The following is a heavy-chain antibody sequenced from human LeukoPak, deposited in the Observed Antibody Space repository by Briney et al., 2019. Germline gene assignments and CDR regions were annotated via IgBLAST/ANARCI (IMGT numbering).Heavy chain of an antibody. J-gene: IGHJ4*02. CDR2: IVVGSGNT. CDR3: PAEYGDYIY. D-gene: IGHD4-17*01. Sequence: GPSVRVSYKASVFTFTISAMQWVRQARGQRLEGIGWIVVGSGNTNYAQKFQERVTITRDMSTSTAYMELSSLRSEDTAVYYCPAEYGDYIYWGQGTLVTVSS. CDR1: VFTFTISA. V-gene: IGHV1-58*02.